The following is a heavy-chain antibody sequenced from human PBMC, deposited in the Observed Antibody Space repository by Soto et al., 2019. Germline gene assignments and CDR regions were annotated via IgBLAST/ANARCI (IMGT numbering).Heavy chain of an antibody. V-gene: IGHV3-7*02. CDR1: GFAFSNFW. D-gene: IGHD1-26*01. CDR2: IQQDGSEK. CDR3: AKVRRWEDYFDY. J-gene: IGHJ4*02. Sequence: GSLRLSCAASGFAFSNFWMSWVRQVPGKGLQWVAIIQQDGSEKYYVDSVKGRFTISRDNTKNSLYLQMNSLRAEDTAVYYCAKVRRWEDYFDYWGQGT.